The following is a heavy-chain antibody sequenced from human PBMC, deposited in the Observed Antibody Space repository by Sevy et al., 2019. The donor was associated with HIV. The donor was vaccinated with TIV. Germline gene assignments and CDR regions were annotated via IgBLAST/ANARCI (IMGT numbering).Heavy chain of an antibody. CDR3: ARELYYDSSALGYYYYYGMDV. V-gene: IGHV4-61*01. J-gene: IGHJ6*02. CDR2: IYYSGST. CDR1: GGSVSSGSDY. Sequence: SETLSLTCTVSGGSVSSGSDYWSWIRQPPGKGLEWIGYIYYSGSTNYNPSLKSRVTISVDTSKNQFSLKLSSVTAADTAVYYCARELYYDSSALGYYYYYGMDVWGQGTTVTVS. D-gene: IGHD3-22*01.